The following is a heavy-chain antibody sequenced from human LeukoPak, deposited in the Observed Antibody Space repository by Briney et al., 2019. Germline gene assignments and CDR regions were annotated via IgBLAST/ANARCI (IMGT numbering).Heavy chain of an antibody. CDR3: AKGELRFLERYYYMDV. CDR1: GFTFSSYA. J-gene: IGHJ6*03. V-gene: IGHV3-30*04. Sequence: GGSLRLSCAASGFTFSSYAMHWVRQAPGKGLEWVAVISYDGSNKYYADSVKGRFTISRDNSKNTLYLQMNSLRAEDTALYYCAKGELRFLERYYYMDVWGKGTTVTVSS. CDR2: ISYDGSNK. D-gene: IGHD3-3*01.